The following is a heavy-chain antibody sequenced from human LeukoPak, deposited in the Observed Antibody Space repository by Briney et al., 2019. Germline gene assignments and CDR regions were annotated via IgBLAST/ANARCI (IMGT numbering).Heavy chain of an antibody. CDR2: IYYSGST. V-gene: IGHV4-59*12. D-gene: IGHD3-10*01. CDR1: GGSISSYY. J-gene: IGHJ4*02. CDR3: ARAGIYGRVDY. Sequence: SETLSLTCTVSGGSISSYYWSWIRQPPGKGLEWIGYIYYSGSTNYNPSLKSRVTISVDTSKNQFSLKLSSVTAADTAIFYCARAGIYGRVDYWGQGTLVTVSS.